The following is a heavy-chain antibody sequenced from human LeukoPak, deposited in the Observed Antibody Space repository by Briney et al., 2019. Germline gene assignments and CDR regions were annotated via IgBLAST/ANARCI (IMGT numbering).Heavy chain of an antibody. Sequence: SETLSLTCTVGGGSLSGHYWGWIRQPPGKGLELVGHIYYTGTTFYNPSLNSRVTITLDTSRNQFSLRLTSVIAADTAREFFAKFPMGCSTASCYLTNWGQGALVTVSS. V-gene: IGHV4-59*11. CDR2: IYYTGTT. D-gene: IGHD2-2*01. J-gene: IGHJ4*02. CDR1: GGSLSGHY. CDR3: AKFPMGCSTASCYLTN.